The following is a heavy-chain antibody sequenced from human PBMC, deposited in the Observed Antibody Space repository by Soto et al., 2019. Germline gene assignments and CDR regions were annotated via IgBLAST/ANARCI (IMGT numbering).Heavy chain of an antibody. V-gene: IGHV1-69*08. CDR3: ASDSPIGSTFSGYDAIDY. J-gene: IGHJ4*02. Sequence: QVQLVQSGAEVKKPGSSVKVSCKASGGPFSNDIITWVRQAPGQGLEWMGRIIPLLSTSTYAQKFQGRLTITADRSTGTAYMELNSLRSEDTAVYYCASDSPIGSTFSGYDAIDYWGQGTLITVSS. CDR2: IIPLLSTS. D-gene: IGHD5-12*01. CDR1: GGPFSNDI.